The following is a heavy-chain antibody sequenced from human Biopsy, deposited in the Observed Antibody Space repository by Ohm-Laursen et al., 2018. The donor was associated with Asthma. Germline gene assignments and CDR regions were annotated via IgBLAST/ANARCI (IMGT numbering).Heavy chain of an antibody. D-gene: IGHD3-10*01. J-gene: IGHJ6*02. CDR3: ARGPNYHGSGRAPIGMDV. CDR2: IYYTGSD. V-gene: IGHV4-61*01. Sequence: SETLSLTCTVSGGSVSTDSYYWSWIRQPPGKGLEWLGYIYYTGSDNYNPSLKSRVTISVDTSKNQFSLRLNSVTAADTAVYYCARGPNYHGSGRAPIGMDVWGQGTTVTVSS. CDR1: GGSVSTDSYY.